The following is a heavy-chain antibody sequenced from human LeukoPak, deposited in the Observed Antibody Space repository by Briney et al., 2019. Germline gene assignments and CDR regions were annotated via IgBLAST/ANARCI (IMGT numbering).Heavy chain of an antibody. D-gene: IGHD3-3*01. CDR2: INHSGST. Sequence: PSETLSLTCAVYGGSFSGYYWSWIRQPPGKGLEWIGEINHSGSTNYNPSLKSRVTISVDTSKNQFSLKLSSVTAADTAVYYCARGVITIFGVETNWFDPWGQGTLVPVSS. CDR3: ARGVITIFGVETNWFDP. J-gene: IGHJ5*02. CDR1: GGSFSGYY. V-gene: IGHV4-34*01.